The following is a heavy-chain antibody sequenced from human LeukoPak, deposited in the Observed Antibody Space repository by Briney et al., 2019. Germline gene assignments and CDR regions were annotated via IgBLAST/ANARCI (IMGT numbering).Heavy chain of an antibody. V-gene: IGHV3-23*01. CDR2: ISGSGSST. CDR3: AKYSGSYYYPPNWDS. D-gene: IGHD1-26*01. J-gene: IGHJ4*02. Sequence: GGSLRLSCAASGFTFSDYYMSWIRQAPGKGLEWVSGISGSGSSTYYADSVKGRFTLSRDYPKNTLYLQMNSLRAEDTAVYFCAKYSGSYYYPPNWDSWGQGTLVTVSS. CDR1: GFTFSDYY.